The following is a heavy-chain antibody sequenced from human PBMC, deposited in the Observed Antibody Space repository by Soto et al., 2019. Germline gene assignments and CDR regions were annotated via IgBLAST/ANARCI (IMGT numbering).Heavy chain of an antibody. CDR3: AHRVLRTVFGLVTTTAIYFDF. Sequence: QITLNESGPTVVRPTETLTLTCRFSGFSLTTSGVGVGWIRQSPGKAPERLALIYWDDAKRYSASLKSRLTITKDTSKIQVVLTVSDLDPTDTATYYCAHRVLRTVFGLVTTTAIYFDFWGQGTPVAVSS. D-gene: IGHD3-3*01. CDR2: IYWDDAK. CDR1: GFSLTTSGVG. V-gene: IGHV2-5*02. J-gene: IGHJ4*02.